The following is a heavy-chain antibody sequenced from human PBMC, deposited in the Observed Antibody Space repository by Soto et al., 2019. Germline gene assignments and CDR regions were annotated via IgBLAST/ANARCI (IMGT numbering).Heavy chain of an antibody. CDR3: ARGGPKCSSTSCSGNNWFDP. J-gene: IGHJ5*02. Sequence: QVQLQQWGAGLLKPSETLSLTCAVYGGSFSGYYWSWIRQPPGKGLEWIGEINHSGSTNYNPSLKSRIPISVATSKNQFSLKLSSVTAADTAVYYCARGGPKCSSTSCSGNNWFDPWGQGTLVTVSS. CDR2: INHSGST. CDR1: GGSFSGYY. V-gene: IGHV4-34*01. D-gene: IGHD2-2*01.